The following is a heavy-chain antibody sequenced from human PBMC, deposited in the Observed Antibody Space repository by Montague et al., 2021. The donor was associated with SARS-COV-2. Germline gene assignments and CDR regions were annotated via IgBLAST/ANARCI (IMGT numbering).Heavy chain of an antibody. Sequence: KKNSGSINYNTSLKRRVTISVDTSKNQFSLKMSSVTAADTAGYYCARVPDCYDSSGYYFDAFDIWVQATSVTDSS. CDR2: KKNSGSI. J-gene: IGHJ3*02. V-gene: IGHV4-34*01. CDR3: ARVPDCYDSSGYYFDAFDI. D-gene: IGHD3-22*01.